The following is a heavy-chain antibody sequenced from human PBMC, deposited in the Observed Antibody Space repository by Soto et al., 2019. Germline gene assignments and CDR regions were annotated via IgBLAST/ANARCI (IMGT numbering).Heavy chain of an antibody. CDR1: GFTFSGSA. V-gene: IGHV3-73*01. J-gene: IGHJ6*02. CDR3: TRHRSPSITIFGVADRKENYYYGMDV. Sequence: GGSLRLSCAASGFTFSGSAMHWVRQASGKGLEWVGRIRSKANSYATAYAASVKGRFTISRDDSKNTAYLQMNSLKTEDTAVYYCTRHRSPSITIFGVADRKENYYYGMDVWGQGTTVTVSS. CDR2: IRSKANSYAT. D-gene: IGHD3-3*01.